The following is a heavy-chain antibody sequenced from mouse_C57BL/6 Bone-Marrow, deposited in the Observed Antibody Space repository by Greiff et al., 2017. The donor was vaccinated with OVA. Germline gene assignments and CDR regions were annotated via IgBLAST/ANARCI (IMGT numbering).Heavy chain of an antibody. J-gene: IGHJ4*01. CDR1: EYDFPSYD. CDR2: INSDGGST. V-gene: IGHV5-2*01. Sequence: EVHLLESGGGLVQPGASLKLSCESNEYDFPSYDMPWVRKTPGQRLELVAAINSDGGSTYYPDTMERRFIISRDNTTKTLYLQLSSRRSEDTALYYSGRHLLYSGYYAMDYWGQGTSVTVSS. D-gene: IGHD2-12*01. CDR3: GRHLLYSGYYAMDY.